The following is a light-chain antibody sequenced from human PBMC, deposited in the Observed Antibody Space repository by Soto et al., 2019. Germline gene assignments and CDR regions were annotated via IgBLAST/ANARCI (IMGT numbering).Light chain of an antibody. J-gene: IGKJ4*01. CDR2: EAS. V-gene: IGKV3-11*01. CDR1: QSVGIH. Sequence: EVVLTQSPGTLSLSPGERATLSCRASQSVGIHLAWYQQKPGRAPRLLIYEASNRATGIPARFSGSGSGTDFVLTISSLEPEDFAVYYCQQRYNWPPLTCGGGTKVEIK. CDR3: QQRYNWPPLT.